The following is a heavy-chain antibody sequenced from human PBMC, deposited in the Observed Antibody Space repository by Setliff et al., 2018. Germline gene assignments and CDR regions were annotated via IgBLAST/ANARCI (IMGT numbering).Heavy chain of an antibody. J-gene: IGHJ4*02. Sequence: SETLSLTCTVSGGSISSYYWSWIRQPPGKGLEWIGYIYYSGSTNYNPSLKSRVTISVDTSKNQFSLKLSSVTAADTAVYYCARGRSGDFDYWGQGTTVTVSS. V-gene: IGHV4-59*01. CDR3: ARGRSGDFDY. D-gene: IGHD3-3*01. CDR2: IYYSGST. CDR1: GGSISSYY.